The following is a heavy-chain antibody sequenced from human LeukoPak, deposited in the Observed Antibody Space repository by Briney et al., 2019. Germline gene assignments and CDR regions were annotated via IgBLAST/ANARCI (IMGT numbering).Heavy chain of an antibody. J-gene: IGHJ5*02. CDR2: INWNGGST. D-gene: IGHD3-22*01. V-gene: IGHV3-20*04. CDR1: GFTFDDYG. CDR3: ARGYDSTGYNHNWFDP. Sequence: GGSLRLSCAASGFTFDDYGMSWVRPAPGKGLEWVSGINWNGGSTGYADSVKGRFTISRDNAKNSLYLQMNSLRAEDTALYYCARGYDSTGYNHNWFDPWGQGTLVTVSS.